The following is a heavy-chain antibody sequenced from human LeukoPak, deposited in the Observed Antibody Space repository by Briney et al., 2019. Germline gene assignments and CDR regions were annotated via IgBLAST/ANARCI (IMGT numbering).Heavy chain of an antibody. D-gene: IGHD3-22*01. CDR3: ARIYDSSGCYFTY. J-gene: IGHJ4*02. Sequence: GASVKVSCKASGYTFTSYDINWVRQATGQGLEWVGWMNPNSGNTGYAQKFQGRVTMTRNTSISTAYMELSGLRSEDTAVYYCARIYDSSGCYFTYWGQGTLVTVSS. V-gene: IGHV1-8*01. CDR2: MNPNSGNT. CDR1: GYTFTSYD.